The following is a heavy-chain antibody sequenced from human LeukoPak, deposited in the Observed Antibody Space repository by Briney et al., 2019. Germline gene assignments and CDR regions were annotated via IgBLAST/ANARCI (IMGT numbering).Heavy chain of an antibody. CDR1: GFTFSSYA. D-gene: IGHD3-3*01. Sequence: GGSLRLSCAASGFTFSSYAMGWVRQAPGKGLEWVSYISSSGSTIYYADSVKGRFAISRDNAKNSLYLQMNSLRAEDTAVYYCATENYDFWSGYIHYFDYWGQGTLVTVSS. J-gene: IGHJ4*02. CDR2: ISSSGSTI. V-gene: IGHV3-48*04. CDR3: ATENYDFWSGYIHYFDY.